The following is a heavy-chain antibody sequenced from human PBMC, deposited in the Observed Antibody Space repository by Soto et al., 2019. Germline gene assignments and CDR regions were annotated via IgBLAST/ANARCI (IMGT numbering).Heavy chain of an antibody. Sequence: GGSLRLSCAASGFTFSNAWMNWVRQAPGKGLEWVGRIKSKTDGGTTDYAAPVKGRFTISRDDSKNTLYLQMNSLKTEDTAVYYCTSGWGAEWLRPLVYGMDVWGQGTTVTVSS. D-gene: IGHD5-12*01. V-gene: IGHV3-15*07. CDR2: IKSKTDGGTT. J-gene: IGHJ6*02. CDR3: TSGWGAEWLRPLVYGMDV. CDR1: GFTFSNAW.